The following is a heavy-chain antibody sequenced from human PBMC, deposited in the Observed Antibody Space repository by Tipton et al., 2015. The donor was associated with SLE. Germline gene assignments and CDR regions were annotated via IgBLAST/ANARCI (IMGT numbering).Heavy chain of an antibody. CDR3: ARGPRGRYFDSLDYYYGMDV. CDR2: TRNKANSYTT. V-gene: IGHV3-72*01. J-gene: IGHJ6*02. D-gene: IGHD3-9*01. CDR1: GFTFSSYS. Sequence: SLRLSCAASGFTFSSYSMNWVRQAPGKGLEWVGRTRNKANSYTTEYAASVKGRFTISRDDSKNSLYLQMNSLKTEDTAVYYCARGPRGRYFDSLDYYYGMDVWGQRTTVTVSS.